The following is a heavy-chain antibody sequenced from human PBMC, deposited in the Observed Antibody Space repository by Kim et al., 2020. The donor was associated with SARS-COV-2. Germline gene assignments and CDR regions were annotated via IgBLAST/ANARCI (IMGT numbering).Heavy chain of an antibody. CDR3: ASVGVSLSSWYEPYYY. D-gene: IGHD6-13*01. V-gene: IGHV4-31*03. J-gene: IGHJ6*01. Sequence: SETLSLTCTVSGGSISSGGYYWSWIRQHPGKGLEWIGYIHNSGSTYYNPSLKSRGIISVDTSKNQFSLRLSSVTAADTAVYYCASVGVSLSSWYEPYYY. CDR1: GGSISSGGYY. CDR2: IHNSGST.